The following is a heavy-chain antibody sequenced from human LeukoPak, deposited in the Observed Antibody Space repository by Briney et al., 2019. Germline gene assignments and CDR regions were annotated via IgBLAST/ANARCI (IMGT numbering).Heavy chain of an antibody. CDR1: GFTLSSYW. J-gene: IGHJ4*02. V-gene: IGHV3-7*03. D-gene: IGHD6-13*01. Sequence: GGSLRLSCVASGFTLSSYWMSWVRQAPGKGLEWVANIKQDGSEKYYVDSVKGRFTISRDNAKNSLYLQMNSLRAEDTAVYYCAREDPVAAAAPSFDYWGQGTLVTVSS. CDR2: IKQDGSEK. CDR3: AREDPVAAAAPSFDY.